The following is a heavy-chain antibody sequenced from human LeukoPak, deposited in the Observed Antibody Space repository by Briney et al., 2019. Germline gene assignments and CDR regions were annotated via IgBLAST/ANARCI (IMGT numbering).Heavy chain of an antibody. D-gene: IGHD3-3*01. CDR1: GFTFSSYG. Sequence: GGSLRLYCAASGFTFSSYGMHWVRQAPGKGLEWVAFIRYDGSNKYYADSVKGRFTISRDNSKNTLYLQMNSLRAEDTAVYYCANTEEAYDFWSGYGGIDAFDIWGQGTMVTVSS. V-gene: IGHV3-30*02. J-gene: IGHJ3*02. CDR3: ANTEEAYDFWSGYGGIDAFDI. CDR2: IRYDGSNK.